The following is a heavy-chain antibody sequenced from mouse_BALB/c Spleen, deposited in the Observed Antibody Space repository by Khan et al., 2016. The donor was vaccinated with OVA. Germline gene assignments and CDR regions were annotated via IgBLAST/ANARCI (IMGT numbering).Heavy chain of an antibody. J-gene: IGHJ2*01. CDR3: GKINA. V-gene: IGHV14-3*02. CDR1: GFNIKDTY. CDR2: IDPANGNT. Sequence: IQLVQSGAELVKPGASVKLSCTASGFNIKDTYMHWVKQRPEQGLEWIGRIDPANGNTKYDPKFQGKATITADTSSNTAYLQLSSLTSEDTAVYYCGKINAWGQGTTLTVSS.